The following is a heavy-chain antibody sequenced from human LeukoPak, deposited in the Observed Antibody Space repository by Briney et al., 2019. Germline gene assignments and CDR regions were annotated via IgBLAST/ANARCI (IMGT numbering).Heavy chain of an antibody. Sequence: GSLRLSCAASGFTFSSYAMTWVRQAPGKGLEWVSAISGSDGRTYYADSVKGRFTISRDNSKNTLYLQMSSLRAEDTAVYYCAKDPRPFDAFDIWGQGTMVTVSS. J-gene: IGHJ3*02. CDR3: AKDPRPFDAFDI. CDR1: GFTFSSYA. V-gene: IGHV3-23*01. CDR2: ISGSDGRT.